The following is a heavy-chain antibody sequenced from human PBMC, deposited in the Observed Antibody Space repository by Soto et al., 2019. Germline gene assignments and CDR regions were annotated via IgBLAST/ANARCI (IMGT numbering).Heavy chain of an antibody. V-gene: IGHV1-2*04. CDR3: ARESGGATATLDYYYFYMDV. J-gene: IGHJ6*03. Sequence: QVPLVQSGAEVRKPGASVTVSCRSSGDSFNDYYIHWVRQAPGQGFEWMGWINPNGGVTKYAQKFQGWVSMTRDTSIRTVYVQLSRLRSDDTAVYYCARESGGATATLDYYYFYMDVWGTGTTVTVSS. D-gene: IGHD5-12*01. CDR1: GDSFNDYY. CDR2: INPNGGVT.